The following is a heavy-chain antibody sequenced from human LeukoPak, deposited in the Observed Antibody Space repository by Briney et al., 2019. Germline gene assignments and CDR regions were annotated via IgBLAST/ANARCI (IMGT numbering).Heavy chain of an antibody. Sequence: ASVKVSCKASGGTFSSYAISWVRQAPGQGLEWMGRIIPILGIANYAQKFQGRVTITADKSTSTAYMELSSLRSEDTAVYYCARGGIAVAPQVYYFAYWGQGTLVTVSS. J-gene: IGHJ4*02. CDR1: GGTFSSYA. V-gene: IGHV1-69*04. D-gene: IGHD6-19*01. CDR3: ARGGIAVAPQVYYFAY. CDR2: IIPILGIA.